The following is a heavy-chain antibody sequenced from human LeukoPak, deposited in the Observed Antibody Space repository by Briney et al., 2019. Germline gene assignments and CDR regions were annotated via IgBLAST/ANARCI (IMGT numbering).Heavy chain of an antibody. J-gene: IGHJ5*02. V-gene: IGHV4-59*01. CDR3: ARGLSGSYENWFDP. D-gene: IGHD1-26*01. CDR2: IFYSGST. CDR1: GGSISRYF. Sequence: SETLSLTCTVSGGSISRYFWSWIRQPPGKGLEWIGYIFYSGSTNYNPSLKSRVIISVDTSKNQFSLRLSSVTAADTAVYYCARGLSGSYENWFDPWGQGTLVTVSS.